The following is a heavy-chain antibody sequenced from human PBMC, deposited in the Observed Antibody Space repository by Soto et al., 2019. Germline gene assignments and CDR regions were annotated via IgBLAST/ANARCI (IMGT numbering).Heavy chain of an antibody. D-gene: IGHD3-10*01. V-gene: IGHV3-74*01. Sequence: VGSLRLSCAASGFTFSRYWMHWVRQAPGKGLEWVSRASPDGTSTSYADSVKGRFTISRDNAKNTLFMQMNSLRAEDTAVYYCTRHGSGDYFLFDPWGQGTLVTVS. J-gene: IGHJ5*02. CDR3: TRHGSGDYFLFDP. CDR1: GFTFSRYW. CDR2: ASPDGTST.